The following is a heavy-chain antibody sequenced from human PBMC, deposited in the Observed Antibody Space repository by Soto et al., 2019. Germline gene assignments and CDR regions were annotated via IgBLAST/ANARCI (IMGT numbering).Heavy chain of an antibody. CDR2: INHSGST. J-gene: IGHJ4*02. CDR1: GGSLSGYY. D-gene: IGHD1-26*01. Sequence: SETLSLTCAVYGGSLSGYYWSWIRQPPGKGLEWIGEINHSGSTNYNPSLKSRVTISVDTSKNQFSLKLSSVTAADTAVYYCAGVGGSYSHYFDYWGQGTLVTVSS. CDR3: AGVGGSYSHYFDY. V-gene: IGHV4-34*01.